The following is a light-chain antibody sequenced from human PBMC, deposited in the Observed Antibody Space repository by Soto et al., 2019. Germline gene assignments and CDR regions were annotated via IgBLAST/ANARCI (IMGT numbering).Light chain of an antibody. CDR1: AGAVTSDDY. J-gene: IGLJ2*01. V-gene: IGLV7-43*01. CDR3: LLYYGGAQVL. CDR2: STS. Sequence: QAVVTQAPSLTVSPGGTVTLTCASSAGAVTSDDYTNWLQQKPGQGPRALIYSTSEKHSWTPARFSGSLLGGKAAMTLSAAQHEDEYDYYALLYYGGAQVLFGGGTKLTVL.